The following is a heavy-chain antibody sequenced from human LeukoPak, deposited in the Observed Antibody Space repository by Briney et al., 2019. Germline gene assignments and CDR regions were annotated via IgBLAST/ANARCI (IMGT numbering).Heavy chain of an antibody. J-gene: IGHJ4*02. Sequence: SETLTLTCTVSGSSISSSSYYWGWIRQPPGKGLEWIGSIYYSGSTYYNPSLKSRVTISVDTSKNQFSLKLSSVTAADTAVYYCARDAYYDSSGYYVRDFDYWGQGTLVTVSS. CDR2: IYYSGST. V-gene: IGHV4-39*07. CDR3: ARDAYYDSSGYYVRDFDY. CDR1: GSSISSSSYY. D-gene: IGHD3-22*01.